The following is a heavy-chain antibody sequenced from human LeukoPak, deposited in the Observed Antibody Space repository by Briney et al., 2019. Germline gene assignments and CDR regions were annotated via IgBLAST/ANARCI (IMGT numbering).Heavy chain of an antibody. D-gene: IGHD4-17*01. CDR1: GFTFSRYW. CDR2: INQDGSEK. V-gene: IGHV3-7*01. CDR3: ARDDYGDPIDY. Sequence: GGSLRLSCAASGFTFSRYWMSWVRQAPGKGLEWVAHINQDGSEKYYVDSVKGRFTISRDNAKNSLYLQMNSLRAEDTAVYCCARDDYGDPIDYWGQGTLVTVSS. J-gene: IGHJ4*02.